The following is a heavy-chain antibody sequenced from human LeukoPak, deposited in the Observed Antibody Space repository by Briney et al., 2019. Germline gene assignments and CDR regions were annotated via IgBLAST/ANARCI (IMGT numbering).Heavy chain of an antibody. CDR1: GGSISSGGYS. CDR2: IYHSGST. CDR3: ARITSTQHV. V-gene: IGHV4-30-2*02. Sequence: SETLSLTCAVSGGSISSGGYSWSWIRQPPGKGLEWIGYIYHSGSTYYNPSLKSRVTISVDTSKNQFSLKLSSVTAADTAVYYCARITSTQHVWGQGTTVTVSS. D-gene: IGHD2-2*01. J-gene: IGHJ6*02.